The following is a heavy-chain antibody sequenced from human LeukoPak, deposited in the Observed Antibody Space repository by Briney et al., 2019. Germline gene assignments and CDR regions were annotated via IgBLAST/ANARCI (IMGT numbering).Heavy chain of an antibody. Sequence: GESLKISCKGSGYSFTSYWIGWVRQMPGKGLEWMGTIYPGDSDTRYSPSFQGQVTISADKSISTAYLQWSSLEASDTAMYYFLKQKAAYDILTGVQHWGQGTLVTVSS. D-gene: IGHD3-9*01. CDR1: GYSFTSYW. CDR2: IYPGDSDT. J-gene: IGHJ1*01. V-gene: IGHV5-51*01. CDR3: LKQKAAYDILTGVQH.